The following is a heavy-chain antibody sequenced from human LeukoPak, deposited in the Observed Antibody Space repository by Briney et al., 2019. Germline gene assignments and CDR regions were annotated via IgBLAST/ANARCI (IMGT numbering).Heavy chain of an antibody. J-gene: IGHJ6*03. CDR1: GGTFSRYA. V-gene: IGHV1-69*05. CDR2: IIPIFGTA. D-gene: IGHD2-2*01. Sequence: GASVKVSCKASGGTFSRYAISWVRQAPGQGLEWMGGIIPIFGTANYAQKFQGRVTITTDESTSTAYMELSSLRSEDTAVYYCARGYCRSTSCPARGSHYYYMDVWGKGTTVTVSS. CDR3: ARGYCRSTSCPARGSHYYYMDV.